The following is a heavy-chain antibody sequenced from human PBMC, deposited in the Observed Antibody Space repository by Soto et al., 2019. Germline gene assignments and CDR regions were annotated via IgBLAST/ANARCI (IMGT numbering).Heavy chain of an antibody. V-gene: IGHV1-69*01. CDR1: GVTFSSET. CDR2: IIPLIGTA. D-gene: IGHD2-21*01. J-gene: IGHJ4*02. CDR3: ATELGDNPASPFDS. Sequence: QVQLVQSGAEVKKPGSSVKVSCKASGVTFSSETISWVRQAPGQGLECVGGIIPLIGTANYAQKFQGRVTITAAESTSKLYIELSSLRSDDTAVYYFATELGDNPASPFDSWGQGTLVTVSS.